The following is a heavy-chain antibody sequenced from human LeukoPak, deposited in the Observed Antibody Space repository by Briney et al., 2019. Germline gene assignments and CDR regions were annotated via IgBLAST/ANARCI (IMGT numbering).Heavy chain of an antibody. CDR3: AKAVTNYWYFDL. V-gene: IGHV3-23*01. D-gene: IGHD4-17*01. J-gene: IGHJ2*01. CDR1: GFTFSSCA. CDR2: ITGSGGST. Sequence: GGSLRLSCAASGFTFSSCAMTWVRQAPGKGLEWVSAITGSGGSTDYADSVKGRFTVSRDNFKNTLYLQMSSLRAEDTAVYYCAKAVTNYWYFDLWGRGTLVTVSS.